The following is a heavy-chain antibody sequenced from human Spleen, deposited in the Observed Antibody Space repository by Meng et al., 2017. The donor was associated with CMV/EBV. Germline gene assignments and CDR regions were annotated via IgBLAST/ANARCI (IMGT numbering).Heavy chain of an antibody. CDR2: ISSSGSTI. V-gene: IGHV3-48*03. CDR1: GFTFSSYE. CDR3: ARGSDTMIVVVIHDYFDY. Sequence: GGSLRLSCAASGFTFSSYEMNWVRQAPGKGLEWVSYISSSGSTIYYADSVKGRFTISRDNAKNSLYLQMNSLRAEDTAVYYCARGSDTMIVVVIHDYFDYWGQGTLVTVSS. D-gene: IGHD3-22*01. J-gene: IGHJ4*02.